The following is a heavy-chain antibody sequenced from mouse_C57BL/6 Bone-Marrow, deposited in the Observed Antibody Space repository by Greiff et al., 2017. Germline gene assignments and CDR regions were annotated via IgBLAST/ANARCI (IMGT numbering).Heavy chain of an antibody. Sequence: EVHLVESGGGLVQPGGSLKLSCAASGFTFSDYGMAWVRQAPRKGPEWVAFISNLAYSIYYADTVTGRFTISRENAKNTLYLEMSSLRSEDTAMYYCAREGEDYGSDCYAMDYWGQGTSVTVSS. J-gene: IGHJ4*01. CDR2: ISNLAYSI. CDR1: GFTFSDYG. V-gene: IGHV5-15*01. D-gene: IGHD1-1*01. CDR3: AREGEDYGSDCYAMDY.